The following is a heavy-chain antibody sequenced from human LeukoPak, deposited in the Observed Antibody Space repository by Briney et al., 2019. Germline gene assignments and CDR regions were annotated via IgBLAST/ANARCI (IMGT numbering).Heavy chain of an antibody. CDR2: IYYSGST. J-gene: IGHJ4*02. V-gene: IGHV4-39*07. CDR1: GGSISSSSYY. D-gene: IGHD6-13*01. CDR3: ASLGIAAYY. Sequence: SETLSLTCTVSGGSISSSSYYWGWLRQPPGKGLEWIGSIYYSGSTYYNPSLKSRVAISVDTSKNQFSLKLSSVTAADTAVYYCASLGIAAYYWGQGTLVTVSS.